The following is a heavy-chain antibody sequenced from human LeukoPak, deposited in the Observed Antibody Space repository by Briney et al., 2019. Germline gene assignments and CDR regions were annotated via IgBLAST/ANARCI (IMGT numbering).Heavy chain of an antibody. J-gene: IGHJ6*02. V-gene: IGHV1-69*04. D-gene: IGHD2-2*02. CDR2: IIPIVGIT. CDR1: GGTFTKNA. CDR3: ARVQAVGVPVAIDAYYDYGMDV. Sequence: ASVKVSCKASGGTFTKNAMSWVRQAPGRGLEWMGRIIPIVGITHYAQKFQGRLTITADTSSTTAYMELSSLRSEDTAVYYCARVQAVGVPVAIDAYYDYGMDVWGQGTTVTVSS.